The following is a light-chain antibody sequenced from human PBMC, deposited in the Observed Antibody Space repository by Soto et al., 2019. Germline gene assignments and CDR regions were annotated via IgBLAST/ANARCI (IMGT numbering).Light chain of an antibody. J-gene: IGKJ2*01. CDR1: QSVLLTSNNKNY. CDR2: WAS. Sequence: DIVMTQSPDSLAVSLGERATINCKSSQSVLLTSNNKNYLAWYQQKPGQPPKLLIYWASTRESGVPDRFSGSGSGTDFTLTISSLQAEDVAVYYCQQYYRTPPTFGQGTKLEIK. V-gene: IGKV4-1*01. CDR3: QQYYRTPPT.